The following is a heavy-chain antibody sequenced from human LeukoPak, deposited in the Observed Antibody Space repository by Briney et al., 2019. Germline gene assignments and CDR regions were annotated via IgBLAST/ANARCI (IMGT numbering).Heavy chain of an antibody. Sequence: PGGSLRLSCVADEFTFSSYAMSWVRQAPGKGLEWVSGISGSGVSGSGGSTNYADSVKGRFTISRDNSKNTLYLQMNSLRVEDTAVHYCAKFVTNAVDYWGQGTLVGVYS. CDR1: EFTFSSYA. V-gene: IGHV3-23*01. D-gene: IGHD4-17*01. J-gene: IGHJ4*02. CDR3: AKFVTNAVDY. CDR2: ISGSGVSGSGGST.